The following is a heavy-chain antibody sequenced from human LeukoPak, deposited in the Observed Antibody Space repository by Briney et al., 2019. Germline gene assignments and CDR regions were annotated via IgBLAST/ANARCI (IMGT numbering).Heavy chain of an antibody. CDR2: ITTSGGDS. CDR1: GFIFSSYA. D-gene: IGHD1-26*01. Sequence: GGSLRLSCEASGFIFSSYAMNWVRQAPGKGLEWVSSITTSGGDSFYAYSVKGRITISRDNAKNSLYLQMNSLRAEDTPVYYCAALNGIVGAEYYFDYWGQGTLVTVSS. J-gene: IGHJ4*02. V-gene: IGHV3-21*04. CDR3: AALNGIVGAEYYFDY.